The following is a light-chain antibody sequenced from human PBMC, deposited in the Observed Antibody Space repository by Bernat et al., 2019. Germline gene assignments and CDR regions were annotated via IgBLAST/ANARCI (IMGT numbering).Light chain of an antibody. CDR1: ETVRSS. CDR3: QQRSDWPPHT. V-gene: IGKV3-11*01. J-gene: IGKJ2*01. Sequence: EIVLTQSPATLSLSPGDRATLSCRASETVRSSLVWFQQKPGQAPRLLIYNVSKRATGIPDRLSGSGYGTDFTLTIASLEPEDFAVYYCQQRSDWPPHTFGQGTRLEI. CDR2: NVS.